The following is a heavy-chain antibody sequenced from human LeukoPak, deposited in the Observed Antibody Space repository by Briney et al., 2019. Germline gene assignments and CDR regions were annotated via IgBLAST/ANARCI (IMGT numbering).Heavy chain of an antibody. V-gene: IGHV3-21*01. CDR3: VRTIWVGEGIDAFDI. J-gene: IGHJ3*02. CDR1: GFTFSSYS. D-gene: IGHD3-10*01. CDR2: ISSSSNHI. Sequence: PGGSLRLSCAASGFTFSSYSMNWVRQAPGKGLEWVSSISSSSNHIYYGDSVKGRFTISRDNAKNSLNLQMNSLRAEDTAVYFCVRTIWVGEGIDAFDIWGQGTMVTISS.